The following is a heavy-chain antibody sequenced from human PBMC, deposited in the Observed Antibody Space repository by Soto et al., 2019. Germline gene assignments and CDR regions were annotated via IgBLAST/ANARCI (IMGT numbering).Heavy chain of an antibody. D-gene: IGHD6-19*01. Sequence: SVKVSCQASGGTFSSYAISWVRQAPGQGLEWMGGIIPIFGTANYAQKFQGRVTITADESTSTAYMELSSLRSEDTAVYYCARDPVSRAVAGYNWFDPWGQGTVVTVSS. CDR3: ARDPVSRAVAGYNWFDP. V-gene: IGHV1-69*13. CDR2: IIPIFGTA. J-gene: IGHJ5*02. CDR1: GGTFSSYA.